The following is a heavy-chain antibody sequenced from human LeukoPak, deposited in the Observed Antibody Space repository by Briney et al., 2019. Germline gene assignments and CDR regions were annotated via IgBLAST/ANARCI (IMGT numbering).Heavy chain of an antibody. CDR1: GFTFSNYD. Sequence: WGSLRLSCSASGFTFSNYDMHWVRQAPGQGLEYVSAISCNGGSTYYAESVKGSFTISRDNSNRTLYLQMSSLLHDFTAVYYCVKDRSAHWLANDAFDIWGQGTMVTVSS. CDR3: VKDRSAHWLANDAFDI. D-gene: IGHD6-19*01. CDR2: ISCNGGST. J-gene: IGHJ3*02. V-gene: IGHV3-64D*09.